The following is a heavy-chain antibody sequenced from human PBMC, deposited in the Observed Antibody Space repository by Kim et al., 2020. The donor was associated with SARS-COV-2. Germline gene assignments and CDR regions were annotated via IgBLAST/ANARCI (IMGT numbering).Heavy chain of an antibody. CDR3: ARGYISGPFDS. CDR2: INKNGDNT. J-gene: IGHJ4*01. D-gene: IGHD6-19*01. Sequence: GGSLRLSFAASGSTFDDYGMSWVRQAPGNGLEWVSGINKNGDNTGYADSVKGRFTISRDNAKNSLYLQMNSLRAEDTALYYCARGYISGPFDSWGHGTLVTVSS. V-gene: IGHV3-20*03. CDR1: GSTFDDYG.